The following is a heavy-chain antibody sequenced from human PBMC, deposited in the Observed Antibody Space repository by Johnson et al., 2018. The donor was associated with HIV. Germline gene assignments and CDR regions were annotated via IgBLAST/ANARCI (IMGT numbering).Heavy chain of an antibody. J-gene: IGHJ3*02. V-gene: IGHV3-11*04. Sequence: QVQLVESGGGLVKPGGSLRLSCAASGFTFTDYYMTWIRQAPGKGLEWVSHISTSGGGIYYADSVKGRFTISRDNARNSLYLQMNSLRAEDTAVHYCARENVDTAMADAFDIWGQGTMVTVSS. CDR2: ISTSGGGI. CDR3: ARENVDTAMADAFDI. CDR1: GFTFTDYY. D-gene: IGHD5-18*01.